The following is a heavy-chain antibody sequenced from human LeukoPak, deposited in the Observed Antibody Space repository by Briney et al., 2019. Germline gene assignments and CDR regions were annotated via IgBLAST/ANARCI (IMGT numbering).Heavy chain of an antibody. V-gene: IGHV4-4*07. CDR3: AKDLQGDFWSGSNGYAFDI. D-gene: IGHD3-3*01. CDR1: GGSISSYY. Sequence: SETLSLTCTVSGGSISSYYWSWIRQPAGKGLEWIGRIYTSGSTNYNPSLKSRVTMSVDTSKNQFSLKLSSVTAADTAVYYCAKDLQGDFWSGSNGYAFDIWGQGTMVTVSS. CDR2: IYTSGST. J-gene: IGHJ3*02.